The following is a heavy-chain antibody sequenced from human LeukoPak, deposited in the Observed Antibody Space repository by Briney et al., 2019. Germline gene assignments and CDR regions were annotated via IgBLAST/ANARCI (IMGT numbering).Heavy chain of an antibody. V-gene: IGHV3-48*01. CDR1: GFTFSSYS. CDR3: AREPINDSGYFDY. J-gene: IGHJ4*02. CDR2: ISSSSSTI. D-gene: IGHD1-1*01. Sequence: GGSLRLSCAASGFTFSSYSMNWVRQAPGKGLEWVSYISSSSSTIYYADSVKGRFTISRDNSKNTLYLQMNSLRVEDMAVYYCAREPINDSGYFDYWGQGTLVTVSS.